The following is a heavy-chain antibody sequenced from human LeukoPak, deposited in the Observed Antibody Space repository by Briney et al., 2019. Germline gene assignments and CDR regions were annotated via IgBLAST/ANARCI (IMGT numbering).Heavy chain of an antibody. CDR1: GFTFSSYG. J-gene: IGHJ4*02. D-gene: IGHD4-17*01. V-gene: IGHV3-30*02. CDR3: ARVRSYYGDYAGEFDY. CDR2: IRYDGSNK. Sequence: GGSLRLSCAASGFTFSSYGMHWVRQAPGKGLEWVAFIRYDGSNKYYADSVKGRFTISRDNAKNSLYLQMNSLRAEDTAVYYCARVRSYYGDYAGEFDYWGQGTLVTVSS.